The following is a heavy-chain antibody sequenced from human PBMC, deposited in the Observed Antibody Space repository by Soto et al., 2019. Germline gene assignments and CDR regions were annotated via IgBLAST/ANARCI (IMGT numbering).Heavy chain of an antibody. Sequence: SETLSLTCAVSGASISTYYWNWLRQPPGKGLEWIGRIDTSGNTNYNPSLKSRVTMSVDTSKKQFSLKLTSVTAADTAVYYCARYSNNWFQTEGMDVWGQGTTVT. CDR2: IDTSGNT. V-gene: IGHV4-4*07. CDR3: ARYSNNWFQTEGMDV. J-gene: IGHJ6*02. D-gene: IGHD6-13*01. CDR1: GASISTYY.